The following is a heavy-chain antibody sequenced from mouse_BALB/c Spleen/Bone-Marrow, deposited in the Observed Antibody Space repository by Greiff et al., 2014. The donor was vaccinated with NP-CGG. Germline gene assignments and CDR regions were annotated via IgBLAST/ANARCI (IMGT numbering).Heavy chain of an antibody. Sequence: VQLVESGPGLVAPSQSLSITCTVSGFSLTVYGVNWVRQPPGKGLEWLGVIWGDGITDYNSAFKSRLSISKDDSKSQVFLKMNSLQTDDTAKYYCAREGNYFDYWGQGTTLTVSS. V-gene: IGHV2-6-7*01. CDR3: AREGNYFDY. J-gene: IGHJ2*01. CDR2: IWGDGIT. CDR1: GFSLTVYG.